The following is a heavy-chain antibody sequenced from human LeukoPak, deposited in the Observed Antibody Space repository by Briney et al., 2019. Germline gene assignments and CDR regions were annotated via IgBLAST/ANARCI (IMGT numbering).Heavy chain of an antibody. V-gene: IGHV4-39*07. CDR2: VYYSGST. J-gene: IGHJ4*01. CDR1: GGSISSSNYY. Sequence: PSETLSLTCTASGGSISSSNYYWGWIRQPPGKGLEWIGSVYYSGSTYYNPSLKSRVTISVDTSKNQFSLSLSSVTAADTAVYSCARYRGAWYYYFDYWGHGTLVTVSA. D-gene: IGHD6-19*01. CDR3: ARYRGAWYYYFDY.